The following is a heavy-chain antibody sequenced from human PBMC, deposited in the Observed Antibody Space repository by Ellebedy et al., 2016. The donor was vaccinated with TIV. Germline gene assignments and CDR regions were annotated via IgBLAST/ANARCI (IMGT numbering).Heavy chain of an antibody. CDR2: IRYDGSNK. D-gene: IGHD3-16*01. CDR1: GFTFSSYG. CDR3: ATDEIGDRDFDY. J-gene: IGHJ4*02. Sequence: PGGSLRLSCVASGFTFSSYGMHWVRQAPGKGLEWVAGIRYDGSNKYYADPVRGRFTMSRDNSKNSLYLQMNRLRAEDTAVYYCATDEIGDRDFDYWGQGTLVTVSS. V-gene: IGHV3-30*02.